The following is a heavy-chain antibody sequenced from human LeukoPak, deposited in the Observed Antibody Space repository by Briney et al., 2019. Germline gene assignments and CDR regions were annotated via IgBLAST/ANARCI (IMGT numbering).Heavy chain of an antibody. Sequence: PGGSLRLSCAASGFTFSSYGMHWVRQAPGKGLEWVAVISYDGSNKYYADSVKGRFTISRDNSKNTLYLQMNSLRAEDTAVYYCAKEPRDSGGKGAWLRYYGMDVWGQGTTVTVSS. D-gene: IGHD4-23*01. CDR3: AKEPRDSGGKGAWLRYYGMDV. J-gene: IGHJ6*02. CDR2: ISYDGSNK. V-gene: IGHV3-30*18. CDR1: GFTFSSYG.